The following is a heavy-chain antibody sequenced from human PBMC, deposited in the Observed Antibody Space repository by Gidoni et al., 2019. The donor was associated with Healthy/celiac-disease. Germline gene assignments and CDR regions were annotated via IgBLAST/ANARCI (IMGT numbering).Heavy chain of an antibody. CDR3: AKDSGGWLFDY. J-gene: IGHJ4*02. V-gene: IGHV3-23*01. Sequence: EVQLLESGCGLVQPGVSLRLSCAASGFTFSSYAMSWVRQAPGKGLEWVSAISGSGGSTYYADSVKGRFTISRDNSKNTLCLQMNSLRAEDTAVYYCAKDSGGWLFDYWGQGTLVTVSS. CDR1: GFTFSSYA. CDR2: ISGSGGST. D-gene: IGHD3-10*01.